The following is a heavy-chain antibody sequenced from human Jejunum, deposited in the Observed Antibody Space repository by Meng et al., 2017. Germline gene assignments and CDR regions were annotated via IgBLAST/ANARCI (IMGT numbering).Heavy chain of an antibody. CDR3: ARDWGDVRGGFDF. Sequence: QVHRQPSGPGLVKPSHTLSLTCATSGDSVSSNSAAWNWIRQSPSRGLEWLGRTYYRSKYYNDYALSVKSRITINPDTSKNQFSLQLNSVTPEDTAIYYCARDWGDVRGGFDFWGHGTLVTVSS. CDR1: GDSVSSNSAA. J-gene: IGHJ4*01. D-gene: IGHD3-10*02. CDR2: TYYRSKYYN. V-gene: IGHV6-1*01.